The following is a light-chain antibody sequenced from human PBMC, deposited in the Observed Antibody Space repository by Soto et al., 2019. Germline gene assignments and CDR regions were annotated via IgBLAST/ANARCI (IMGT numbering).Light chain of an antibody. CDR2: AAS. J-gene: IGKJ2*01. Sequence: DIQLTQSPSFLSASVGDRVTITCRASRGITSYLAWYQQKPGKAPKLLIYAASTLQSGVPSRFSGSGSGPEFTLTISSLQPEDFATYYCQQLNTYPLTFGQGTKLEIK. V-gene: IGKV1-9*01. CDR1: RGITSY. CDR3: QQLNTYPLT.